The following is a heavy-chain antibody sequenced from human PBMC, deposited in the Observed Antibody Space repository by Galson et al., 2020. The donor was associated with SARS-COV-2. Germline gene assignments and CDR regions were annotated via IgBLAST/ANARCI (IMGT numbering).Heavy chain of an antibody. Sequence: GGSLRLSCAASGFMFETYDMIWVRQAPGKGLEWVSSIGGGGISKHYADSVKGRFTISRDNSKNILYLQMNSLRVEDTARYFCAQGGWLDFWGQGTMVSVSA. J-gene: IGHJ4*02. CDR2: IGGGGISK. CDR3: AQGGWLDF. V-gene: IGHV3-23*03. D-gene: IGHD6-19*01. CDR1: GFMFETYD.